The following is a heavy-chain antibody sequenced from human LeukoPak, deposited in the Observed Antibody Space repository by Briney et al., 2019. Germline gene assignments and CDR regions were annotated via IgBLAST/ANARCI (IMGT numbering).Heavy chain of an antibody. J-gene: IGHJ4*02. V-gene: IGHV3-23*01. D-gene: IGHD3/OR15-3a*01. CDR1: GFTFSSYA. CDR3: AKDRQWTFDY. CDR2: ISGSGGST. Sequence: GGSLRLSCAASGFTFSSYAMSWVRQAPGKGLEWVSAISGSGGSTYYADSVKGRFTISRDNSKNSLYLQMNSLRAEDTALYYCAKDRQWTFDYWGQGTLVTVSS.